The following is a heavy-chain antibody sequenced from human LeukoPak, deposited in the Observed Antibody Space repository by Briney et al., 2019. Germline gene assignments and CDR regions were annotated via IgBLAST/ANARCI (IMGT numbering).Heavy chain of an antibody. CDR1: GFTFSDYY. Sequence: GGSLRLSCAASGFTFSDYYMSWIRQAPGKGLEWVSYTSNSGSTIYYADSVKGRFTISRDNAKNSLYLQMNSLRAEDTAVYYCARDRLRIFGVVTYMFDYWGQGTLVTVSS. D-gene: IGHD3-3*01. V-gene: IGHV3-11*01. CDR3: ARDRLRIFGVVTYMFDY. CDR2: TSNSGSTI. J-gene: IGHJ4*02.